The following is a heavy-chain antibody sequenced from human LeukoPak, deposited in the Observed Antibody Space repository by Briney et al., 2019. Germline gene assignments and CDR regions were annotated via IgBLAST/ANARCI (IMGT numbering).Heavy chain of an antibody. Sequence: TSETLSLTCSVSGASISSYSWSWIRQPPGKGLEWIGYIYYSGNTNYNPSLKSRVTISVDTSNNEVSLNLNSVTAADTAVHYCARFVGSGLDYWGQGTLLTVSS. V-gene: IGHV4-59*01. J-gene: IGHJ4*02. CDR3: ARFVGSGLDY. D-gene: IGHD2-15*01. CDR2: IYYSGNT. CDR1: GASISSYS.